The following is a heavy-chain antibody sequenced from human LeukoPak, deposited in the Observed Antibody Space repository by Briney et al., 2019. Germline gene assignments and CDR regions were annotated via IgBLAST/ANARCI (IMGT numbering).Heavy chain of an antibody. Sequence: SGTLSLTCAVSGGSISSSNWWSWIRQPPGKGLEWIGYIYYSGSTNYNPSLKSRVTISVDTSKNQFSLKLSSVTAADTAVYYCARGPGIAAPDAFDIWGQGTMVTVSS. V-gene: IGHV4-4*02. CDR2: IYYSGST. CDR1: GGSISSSNW. J-gene: IGHJ3*02. CDR3: ARGPGIAAPDAFDI. D-gene: IGHD6-6*01.